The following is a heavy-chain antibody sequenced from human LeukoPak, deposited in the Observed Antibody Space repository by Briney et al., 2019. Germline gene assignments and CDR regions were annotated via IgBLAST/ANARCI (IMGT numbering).Heavy chain of an antibody. J-gene: IGHJ4*02. CDR3: PKSLPYAVYCSCDCPYYFEY. CDR1: GFTSGHYG. V-gene: IGHV3-23*01. D-gene: IGHD2-21*02. CDR2: IRGNAAQT. Sequence: GGSLRFSCAASGFTSGHYGMAWARQAPGKGLEWVSAIRGNAAQTFYADSVRGRFTISRDNSKNTLYLEMNSLRAEDSAVYYSPKSLPYAVYCSCDCPYYFEYWGQGAQVTVSP.